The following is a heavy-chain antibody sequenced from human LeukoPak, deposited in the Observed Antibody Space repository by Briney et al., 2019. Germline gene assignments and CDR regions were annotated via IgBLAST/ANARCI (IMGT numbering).Heavy chain of an antibody. Sequence: SVKVSCKASGGTFSSYAISWVRQAPGQGLEWMGGIIPIFGTANYAQKFRGRVTITADESTSTAYMELSSLRSEDTAVYYCARCSAAARTNWFDPWGQGTLVTVSS. CDR2: IIPIFGTA. J-gene: IGHJ5*02. CDR3: ARCSAAARTNWFDP. D-gene: IGHD6-13*01. V-gene: IGHV1-69*13. CDR1: GGTFSSYA.